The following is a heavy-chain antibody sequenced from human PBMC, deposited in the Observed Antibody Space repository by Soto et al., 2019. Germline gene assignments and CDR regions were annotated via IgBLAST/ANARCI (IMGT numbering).Heavy chain of an antibody. Sequence: QVQLQESGPGLVKPSETLSLTCTVSGGSISSYYWSWIRQPPGKGLECVGYSYYSGSTNYNPSLKSRVTISVDTSKKQFSLKLSAVTAAGTAVYYCAGADGRYWGQGTLVTVSS. CDR2: SYYSGST. CDR1: GGSISSYY. J-gene: IGHJ4*02. CDR3: AGADGRY. V-gene: IGHV4-59*01.